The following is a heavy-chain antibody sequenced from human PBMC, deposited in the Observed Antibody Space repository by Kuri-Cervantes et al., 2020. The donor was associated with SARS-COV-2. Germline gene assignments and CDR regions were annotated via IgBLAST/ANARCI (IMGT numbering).Heavy chain of an antibody. CDR2: IYYSGST. Sequence: LRLSCTVSGGSISSSSYYWSWIRQPPGKGLEWIGYIYYSGSTYYNPSLKSRVTISVDTSKNQFSLKLSSVTAADTAVYYCARVDYDFWSGYSPTVDYWGQGTLVTVSS. CDR1: GGSISSSSYY. V-gene: IGHV4-30-4*08. D-gene: IGHD3-3*01. CDR3: ARVDYDFWSGYSPTVDY. J-gene: IGHJ4*02.